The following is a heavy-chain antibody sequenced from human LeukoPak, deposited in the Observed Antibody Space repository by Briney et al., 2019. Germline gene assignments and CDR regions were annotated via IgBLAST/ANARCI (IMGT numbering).Heavy chain of an antibody. J-gene: IGHJ3*02. V-gene: IGHV5-51*01. CDR2: IYPGDSDT. CDR1: GYSFTSYW. D-gene: IGHD7-27*01. CDR3: ARSRAPGAADAFDI. Sequence: GGSLKISCKDSGYSFTSYWIGWVRQMPGKGLEWMGIIYPGDSDTRYSPSFQGQVTISADKSINTAYLQWSSLKAPDTAMYYCARSRAPGAADAFDIWGQGTMVTVSS.